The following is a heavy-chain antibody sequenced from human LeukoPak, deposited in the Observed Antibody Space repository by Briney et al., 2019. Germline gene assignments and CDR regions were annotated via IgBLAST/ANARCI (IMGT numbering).Heavy chain of an antibody. CDR1: GFTFDDYG. J-gene: IGHJ4*02. D-gene: IGHD2-2*02. Sequence: GGSLRLSCAASGFTFDDYGMSWVRQAPGKGLEWVSALSHSAYTTYYADSVKGRFTISRDNSKNTLYLQMNSLRAEDTAVYYCARQKNGYCSSTSCYIAHWGQGTLVTVSS. V-gene: IGHV3-23*01. CDR3: ARQKNGYCSSTSCYIAH. CDR2: LSHSAYTT.